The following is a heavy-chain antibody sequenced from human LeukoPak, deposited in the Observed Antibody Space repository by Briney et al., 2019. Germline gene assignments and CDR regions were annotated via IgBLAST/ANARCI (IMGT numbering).Heavy chain of an antibody. D-gene: IGHD3-22*01. V-gene: IGHV3-23*01. J-gene: IGHJ3*02. Sequence: GGSLRLSCAASGFTFSSYAMTWVRQAPGKGLEWVSTFSGSGSSTYYADSVKGRFTISRDNSKNTLYLQMNSLRAEDTALYYCARKNAYDSSGYPAAFDIWGQGTMVTVSS. CDR2: FSGSGSST. CDR1: GFTFSSYA. CDR3: ARKNAYDSSGYPAAFDI.